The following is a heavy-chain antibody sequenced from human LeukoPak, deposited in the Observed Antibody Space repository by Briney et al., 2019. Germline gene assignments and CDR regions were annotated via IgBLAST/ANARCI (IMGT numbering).Heavy chain of an antibody. CDR1: GGSISSSSYY. Sequence: SETLSLTCTVSGGSISSSSYYWGWIRQPPGKGLEWIGSIYYSGSTYYNPSLKSRVTISVDTSKNQFPLKLSSVTAADTAVYYCAREGDGYNYLDYWGQGTLVTVSS. V-gene: IGHV4-39*06. J-gene: IGHJ4*02. CDR2: IYYSGST. CDR3: AREGDGYNYLDY. D-gene: IGHD5-24*01.